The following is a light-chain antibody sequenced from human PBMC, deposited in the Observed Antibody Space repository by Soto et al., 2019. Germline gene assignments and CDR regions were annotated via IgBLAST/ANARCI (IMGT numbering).Light chain of an antibody. V-gene: IGKV3-11*01. J-gene: IGKJ1*01. Sequence: EIVLTQSPATLSLSPGERATLSCRASQSVSSYLAWYQQKPGQAPRLLIYDASNRATGIPARFSGSGSGTDFPPTISSLEPEDFAVYYCQQRSNWPPTWTFGQGTKVEIK. CDR1: QSVSSY. CDR3: QQRSNWPPTWT. CDR2: DAS.